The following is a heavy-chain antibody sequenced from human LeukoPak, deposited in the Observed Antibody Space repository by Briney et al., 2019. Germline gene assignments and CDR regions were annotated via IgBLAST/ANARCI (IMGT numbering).Heavy chain of an antibody. D-gene: IGHD2-2*01. CDR2: IYSSGTT. J-gene: IGHJ4*02. CDR3: ARHSSSTSRLDY. CDR1: GGSISSYY. Sequence: PSETLSLTCAVSGGSISSYYWSWVRQPPGKGLEWIGYIYSSGTTNYNASLKSRATISVDTSKNQFSLKLTSVTAADTAVYYCARHSSSTSRLDYWGQGALVTVSS. V-gene: IGHV4-59*08.